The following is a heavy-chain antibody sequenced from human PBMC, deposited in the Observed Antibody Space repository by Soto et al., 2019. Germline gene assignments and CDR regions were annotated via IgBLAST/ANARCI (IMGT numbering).Heavy chain of an antibody. CDR1: GQTFTSYY. CDR3: AVHGDSPWGLFDY. Sequence: ASVKVSFKAAGQTFTSYYMHWVRQAPGQGLEWMGIINPSGGSTSYAQKFQGRVTMTRDTSTSTVYMELSSLRSEDTAVYYCAVHGDSPWGLFDYWGQGTLVTVSS. CDR2: INPSGGST. V-gene: IGHV1-46*01. D-gene: IGHD4-17*01. J-gene: IGHJ4*02.